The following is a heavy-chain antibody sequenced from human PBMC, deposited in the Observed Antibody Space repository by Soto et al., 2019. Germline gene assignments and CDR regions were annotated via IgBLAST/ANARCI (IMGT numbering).Heavy chain of an antibody. J-gene: IGHJ3*02. CDR1: GFIVSDTY. CDR2: ISNRGDT. D-gene: IGHD2-15*01. V-gene: IGHV3-66*01. Sequence: EVQLVESGGGLVQPGGSLRLSCTASGFIVSDTYVNWVRQAPGKGLEWVSVISNRGDTHYADSVRGRFSLSRDISDNTLHLQMNNLRVEDTAVYYCAREPRYCRCGSCSITGDAYDIWGHVTLVTVSS. CDR3: AREPRYCRCGSCSITGDAYDI.